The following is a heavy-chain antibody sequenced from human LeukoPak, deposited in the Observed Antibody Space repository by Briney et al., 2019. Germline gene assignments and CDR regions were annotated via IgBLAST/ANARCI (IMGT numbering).Heavy chain of an antibody. D-gene: IGHD3-3*01. CDR3: AKERFTIFGVATVAPYYFDY. V-gene: IGHV3-23*01. CDR2: ISGSGGST. J-gene: IGHJ4*02. Sequence: PGGSLRLSCAASGFTFSSYAMSWVRQAPGKGLEWVSAISGSGGSTYYVDSVKGRFTISRDNSKNTLYLQMNSLRAEDTAVYYCAKERFTIFGVATVAPYYFDYWGQGTLVTVSS. CDR1: GFTFSSYA.